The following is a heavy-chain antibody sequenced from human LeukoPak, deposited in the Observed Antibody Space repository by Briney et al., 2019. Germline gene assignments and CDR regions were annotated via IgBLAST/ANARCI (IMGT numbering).Heavy chain of an antibody. CDR3: AKEALPEYNDFWSGYYKAYFDY. V-gene: IGHV3-30*18. CDR2: ISYEGTNK. Sequence: GGSLRLSCAASGFTFSSYGMHGVRQAPGKGLEGVAIISYEGTNKYYADSVKGRFTISRDNPKNTLYLQMDSLRAEDTAVYYCAKEALPEYNDFWSGYYKAYFDYWGQGALVTVSS. J-gene: IGHJ4*02. CDR1: GFTFSSYG. D-gene: IGHD3-3*01.